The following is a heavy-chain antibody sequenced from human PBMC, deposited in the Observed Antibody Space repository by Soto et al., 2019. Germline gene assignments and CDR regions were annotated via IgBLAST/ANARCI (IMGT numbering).Heavy chain of an antibody. CDR3: AYTYCSDPSCLIPSSSWYYFDY. D-gene: IGHD6-13*01. CDR1: GFTFSSYA. Sequence: PGGSLRLSCAASGFTFSSYAMSWVRQAPGKGLEWVSIISGNGGSTYYADSVEGRFTISRDNSKSTLYLQMNSLRVEDTAVYYCAYTYCSDPSCLIPSSSWYYFDYWGQGTLVTVSS. V-gene: IGHV3-23*01. CDR2: ISGNGGST. J-gene: IGHJ4*02.